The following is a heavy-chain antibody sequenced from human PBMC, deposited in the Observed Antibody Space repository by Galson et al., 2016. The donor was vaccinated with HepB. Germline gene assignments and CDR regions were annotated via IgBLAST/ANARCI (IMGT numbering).Heavy chain of an antibody. CDR1: GFTFGDYA. D-gene: IGHD1-26*01. CDR2: FRRTAYGGTT. Sequence: SLRLSCAASGFTFGDYAMSWFRQAPGKGLEWVGFFRRTAYGGTTEYAACVKGRFTISRDDSKSIAYLQMNSLKTEDTAVYYCTRGGWSRESYFDYWGQGTLVTVSS. CDR3: TRGGWSRESYFDY. J-gene: IGHJ4*02. V-gene: IGHV3-49*03.